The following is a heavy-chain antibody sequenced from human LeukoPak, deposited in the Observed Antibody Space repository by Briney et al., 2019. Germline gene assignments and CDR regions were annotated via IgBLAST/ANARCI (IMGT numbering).Heavy chain of an antibody. Sequence: SXTLSLTCTVSGGSISSYYWSWIRQPPGKGLEWIGYIYYSGSTNYNPSLKSRVTISVDTSKNQFSLKLSSVTAADTAVYYCARGLYSSGWDYYYYYMDVWGKGTTVTVSS. D-gene: IGHD6-19*01. CDR2: IYYSGST. CDR3: ARGLYSSGWDYYYYYMDV. CDR1: GGSISSYY. V-gene: IGHV4-59*01. J-gene: IGHJ6*03.